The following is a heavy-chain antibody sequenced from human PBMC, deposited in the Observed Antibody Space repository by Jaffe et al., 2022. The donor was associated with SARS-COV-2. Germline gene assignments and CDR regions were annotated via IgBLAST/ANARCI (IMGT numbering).Heavy chain of an antibody. D-gene: IGHD2-8*01. V-gene: IGHV4-39*01. J-gene: IGHJ5*02. CDR2: MHYSGSA. CDR3: ARYGTSSGCFDP. CDR1: GDSMGDSDYH. Sequence: QLQLQESGPGLLRPSETLSLTCSVSGDSMGDSDYHWGWIRQPPGKGLEWIGIMHYSGSAYYNPSLKSRVTISVDTSKRQFFLDLSSVTATDTAIYYCARYGTSSGCFDPWGQGAFVSVSS.